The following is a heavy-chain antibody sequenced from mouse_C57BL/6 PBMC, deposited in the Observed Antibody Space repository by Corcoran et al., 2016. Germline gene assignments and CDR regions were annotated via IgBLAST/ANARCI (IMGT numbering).Heavy chain of an antibody. CDR2: INTYSGVP. D-gene: IGHD1-1*01. CDR1: GYTFTTYG. V-gene: IGHV9-3*01. CDR3: AKEVTKYYGSSSHFDY. Sequence: QIQLVQSGPELKKPGETVKISCKASGYTFTTYGMSWVKQAPGKGLKWMGWINTYSGVPTYADDFKGRFAFSLETSASTAYLQINNLKNEDTATYFCAKEVTKYYGSSSHFDYWGQGTTLTVSS. J-gene: IGHJ2*01.